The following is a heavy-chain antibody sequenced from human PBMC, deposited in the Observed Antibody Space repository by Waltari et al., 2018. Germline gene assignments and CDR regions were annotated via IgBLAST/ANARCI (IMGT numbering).Heavy chain of an antibody. V-gene: IGHV3-21*01. CDR3: ARAEYCSGGSCYSPYYGMDV. Sequence: EVQLVESGGGLVKPGGSLRLSCAASGFTFSSYSMNWVRQAPGKGLEWVSSTSSSSSYIYYADSVKGRFTISRDNAKNSLYLQMNSLRAEDTAVYYCARAEYCSGGSCYSPYYGMDVWGQGTTVTVSS. CDR2: TSSSSSYI. D-gene: IGHD2-15*01. CDR1: GFTFSSYS. J-gene: IGHJ6*02.